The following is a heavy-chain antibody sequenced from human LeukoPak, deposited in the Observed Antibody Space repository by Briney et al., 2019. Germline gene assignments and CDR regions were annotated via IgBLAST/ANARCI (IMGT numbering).Heavy chain of an antibody. CDR3: AKGLRYFDWFYFDY. J-gene: IGHJ4*02. CDR1: GFTFSSYA. D-gene: IGHD3-9*01. CDR2: ISGSGGST. Sequence: PGGSLRLSCAASGFTFSSYAMSWVRQAPGKGPEWVSAISGSGGSTYYADSVKGRFTISRDNSKNTLYLQMNSLRAEDTAVYYCAKGLRYFDWFYFDYWGQGTLVTVSS. V-gene: IGHV3-23*01.